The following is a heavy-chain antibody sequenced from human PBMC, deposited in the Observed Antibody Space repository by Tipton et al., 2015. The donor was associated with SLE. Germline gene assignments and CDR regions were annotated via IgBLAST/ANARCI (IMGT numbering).Heavy chain of an antibody. Sequence: VQLVQSGGGVVQPGGSLRLSCAASGFIFSDYGMHWVRQAPGKGLEWIGSVYYSGSTHYNPSLKSRVTISRDTSQNQFSLKLNSVTAADTAVYYCAISDDTDAFDIWGQGTMVTVSS. CDR1: GFIFSDYG. V-gene: IGHV4-38-2*01. CDR3: AISDDTDAFDI. CDR2: VYYSGST. J-gene: IGHJ3*02. D-gene: IGHD3-22*01.